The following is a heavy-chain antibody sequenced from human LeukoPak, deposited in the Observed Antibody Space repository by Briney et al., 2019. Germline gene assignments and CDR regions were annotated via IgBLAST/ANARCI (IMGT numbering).Heavy chain of an antibody. CDR1: GGSISSYY. CDR3: ARARTGDSPHDAFDI. J-gene: IGHJ3*02. V-gene: IGHV4-59*01. Sequence: PSETLSLTCTVSGGSISSYYWSWIRQPPGKGLEWIGYIYYSGSTNYNPSLKSRVTMSVDTSKNQFSLKLSSVTAADTAVYYCARARTGDSPHDAFDIWGQGTMVTVSS. D-gene: IGHD7-27*01. CDR2: IYYSGST.